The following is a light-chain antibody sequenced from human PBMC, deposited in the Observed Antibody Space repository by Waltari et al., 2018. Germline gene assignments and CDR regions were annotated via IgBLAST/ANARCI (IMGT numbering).Light chain of an antibody. V-gene: IGKV1-9*01. CDR3: QELNTYPQSLT. CDR2: AAS. Sequence: IQLTQSPSFLSASIGDRVPITCRASQGISSYLAWYQQKPGKAPKLLIYAASTLQSGVPSRFSGSGSGTEFTLTISSLQPEDFATYYCQELNTYPQSLTFGGGTKVEI. CDR1: QGISSY. J-gene: IGKJ4*01.